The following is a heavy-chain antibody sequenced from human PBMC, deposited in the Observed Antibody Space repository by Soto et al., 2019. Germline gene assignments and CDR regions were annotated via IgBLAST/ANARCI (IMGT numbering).Heavy chain of an antibody. CDR2: INSDASHT. Sequence: PGGSLRLSCAASGFTFSTYWMHWIRQVPGKGLGWVSRINSDASHTDYADSVKGRFTISRDNAKNTPHWGRNSLRAEETAENYVVSDGHCITTSCYWNWFDPWGQGTLVTVSS. CDR3: VSDGHCITTSCYWNWFDP. V-gene: IGHV3-74*01. J-gene: IGHJ5*02. CDR1: GFTFSTYW. D-gene: IGHD2-2*01.